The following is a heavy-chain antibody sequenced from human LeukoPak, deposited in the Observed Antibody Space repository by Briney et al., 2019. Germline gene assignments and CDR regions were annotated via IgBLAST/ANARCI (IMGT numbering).Heavy chain of an antibody. J-gene: IGHJ4*02. CDR1: GFTFTTYS. Sequence: GGSQRLSCAASGFTFTTYSMNWVRQAPGKGLEWVSSISTSSNYIYYADSVKGRFTVSRDNARNSLYLQMSSLRAEDTAVYYCARAHVGTVDTPFYWGQGILVTVSS. D-gene: IGHD5-18*01. CDR2: ISTSSNYI. V-gene: IGHV3-21*01. CDR3: ARAHVGTVDTPFY.